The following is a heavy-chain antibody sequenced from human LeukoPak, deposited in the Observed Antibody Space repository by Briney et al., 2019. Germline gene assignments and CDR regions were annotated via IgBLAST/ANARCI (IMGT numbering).Heavy chain of an antibody. CDR3: ARHNSGSLSRAFDI. CDR1: GGSISSSSYC. V-gene: IGHV4-39*01. D-gene: IGHD1-26*01. CDR2: IYYSGST. Sequence: PSETLSLTCTVSGGSISSSSYCWGWIRQPPGKGLEWIGSIYYSGSTYYNPSLKSRVTISVDTSKYQFSLKLSSVTAADTAVYYCARHNSGSLSRAFDIWGQGTMVTVSS. J-gene: IGHJ3*02.